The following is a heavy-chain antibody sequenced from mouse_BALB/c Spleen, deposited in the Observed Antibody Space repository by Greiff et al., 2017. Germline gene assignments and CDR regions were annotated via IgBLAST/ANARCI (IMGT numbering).Heavy chain of an antibody. CDR1: GFTFSSYT. CDR3: TRVYDYDGYYFDY. J-gene: IGHJ2*01. CDR2: ISSGGSYT. Sequence: EVQRVESGGGLVKPGGSLKLSCAASGFTFSSYTMSWVRQTPEKRLEWVATISSGGSYTYYPDSVKGRFTISRDNAKNTLYLQMSSLTSEDTAMYYCTRVYDYDGYYFDYWGQGTTLTVSS. D-gene: IGHD2-4*01. V-gene: IGHV5-6-4*01.